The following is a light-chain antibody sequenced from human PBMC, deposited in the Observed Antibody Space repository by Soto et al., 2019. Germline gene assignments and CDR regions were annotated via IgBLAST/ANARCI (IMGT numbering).Light chain of an antibody. Sequence: QSVLTQPPSVSGAPGQRVTISCTGSSSNIGAGYDVHWYQQLPGTAPKLLIYGNSNQPSGVPDRFSGSKSGTSASLAITGMQAEDEADYYCQSYYSSRTGYVFGTGTKLTVL. CDR3: QSYYSSRTGYV. V-gene: IGLV1-40*01. CDR1: SSNIGAGYD. J-gene: IGLJ1*01. CDR2: GNS.